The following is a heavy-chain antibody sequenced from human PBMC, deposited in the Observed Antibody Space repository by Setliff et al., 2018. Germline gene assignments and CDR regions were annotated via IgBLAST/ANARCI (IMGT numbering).Heavy chain of an antibody. CDR3: ARLVRFCTRTACQRVAGAES. CDR2: INNYNFNT. J-gene: IGHJ5*01. CDR1: GFTFTDYG. D-gene: IGHD2-8*01. V-gene: IGHV1-18*01. Sequence: ASVKVSCKSSGFTFTDYGITWVRQVPGQGLEWMGWINNYNFNTQYAQKFQGRVTVTTDTSTTTAYMELRSLRADDTAVYYCARLVRFCTRTACQRVAGAESWGQGTLVTVSS.